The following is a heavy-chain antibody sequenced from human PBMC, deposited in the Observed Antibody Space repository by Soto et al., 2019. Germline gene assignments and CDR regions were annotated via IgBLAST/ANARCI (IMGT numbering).Heavy chain of an antibody. J-gene: IGHJ4*02. Sequence: ASVKVSCKASGYTFTSYGISWVRQAPGQGLEWMGWISAYNGNTNYAQKLQGRVTMTTDTSTSTAYMELRSLRSDDTAVYYCARDLGIAVAEGEGLVYWGQGTLVTVSS. D-gene: IGHD6-19*01. CDR2: ISAYNGNT. CDR3: ARDLGIAVAEGEGLVY. CDR1: GYTFTSYG. V-gene: IGHV1-18*01.